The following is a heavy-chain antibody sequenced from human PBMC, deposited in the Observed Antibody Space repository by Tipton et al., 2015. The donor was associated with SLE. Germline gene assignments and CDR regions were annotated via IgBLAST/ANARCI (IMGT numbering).Heavy chain of an antibody. CDR1: GGSISSGSYY. J-gene: IGHJ5*02. D-gene: IGHD3-3*01. CDR2: IYTSGST. CDR3: ARGGNYDFWSGNIWFDP. V-gene: IGHV4-61*02. Sequence: TLSLTCTVSGGSISSGSYYWSWIRQPAGKGLEWIGRIYTSGSTNYNPSLKSRVTISVDTSKNQFSLKLSSVTAADTAVYYCARGGNYDFWSGNIWFDPWGQGTLVTVSS.